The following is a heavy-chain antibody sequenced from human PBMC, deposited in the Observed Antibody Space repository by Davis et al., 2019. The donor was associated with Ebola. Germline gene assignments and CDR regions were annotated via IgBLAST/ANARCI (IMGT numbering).Heavy chain of an antibody. CDR3: ARLWWERDY. Sequence: AASVKVSCKASGYTFTNYGITWVRQAPGQGLEWMGWINPHNGNTNYAQKLQGRVTMTTDTSTSTAYMEVGSLRSEDTAVYYCARLWWERDYWGQGTLVTVSS. V-gene: IGHV1-18*04. CDR1: GYTFTNYG. D-gene: IGHD1-26*01. J-gene: IGHJ4*02. CDR2: INPHNGNT.